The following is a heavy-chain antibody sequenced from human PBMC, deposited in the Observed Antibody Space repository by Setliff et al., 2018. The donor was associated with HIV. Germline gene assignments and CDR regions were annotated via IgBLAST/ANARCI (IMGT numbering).Heavy chain of an antibody. CDR1: GYSFTRYY. CDR3: ARDVEHMMDV. Sequence: ASVKVSCKASGYSFTRYYMHWVRQAPGQGLEWMGWISAYNGNTNYAQKLQGRVTTTTDTSTSTAYMELRRLRFDDTAVYYCARDVEHMMDVWGQGTMVTVSS. CDR2: ISAYNGNT. J-gene: IGHJ6*02. V-gene: IGHV1-18*04.